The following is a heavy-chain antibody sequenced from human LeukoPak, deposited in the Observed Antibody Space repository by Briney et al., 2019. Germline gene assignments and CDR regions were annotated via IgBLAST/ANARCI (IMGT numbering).Heavy chain of an antibody. CDR3: AKVRGFGELFFDY. V-gene: IGHV3-23*01. J-gene: IGHJ4*02. Sequence: PGGSLRLSCEASGFTFSAYAMTWVRQAPGKGLEWVSAISGSGGSTYYADSVKGRFTISRDNSKNTLYLQMNSLRAEDTAVYYCAKVRGFGELFFDYWGQGTLVTVSS. CDR1: GFTFSAYA. CDR2: ISGSGGST. D-gene: IGHD3-10*01.